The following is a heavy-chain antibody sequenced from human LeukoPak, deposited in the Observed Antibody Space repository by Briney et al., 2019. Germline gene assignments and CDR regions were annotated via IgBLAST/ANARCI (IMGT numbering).Heavy chain of an antibody. CDR2: ISGSGGGT. CDR3: AKSGGSSGWVY. Sequence: AGGSLRLSCAASGFTFSSSAMSWVRQAPGKGLEWVSGISGSGGGTYYADSVKGRFTISRDNSKNTLYLQMNSLRVEDTAVYYCAKSGGSSGWVYWGQGTLVTVSS. V-gene: IGHV3-23*01. CDR1: GFTFSSSA. D-gene: IGHD6-19*01. J-gene: IGHJ4*02.